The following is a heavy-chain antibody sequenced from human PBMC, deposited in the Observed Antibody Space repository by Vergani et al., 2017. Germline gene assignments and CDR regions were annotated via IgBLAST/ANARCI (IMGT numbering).Heavy chain of an antibody. CDR2: ISGSGGRT. Sequence: EVQLLESGGGLVQPGGSLRLSCAASGFTFSSYAMSWVRQAPGKGLEWVSAISGSGGRTYYADSVKGRFTISRDNSKNTLYLQMNSLRAEDTAVYYCAXDSIVVVITLTLDYWGQGTLVTVSS. V-gene: IGHV3-23*01. D-gene: IGHD3-22*01. J-gene: IGHJ4*02. CDR1: GFTFSSYA. CDR3: AXDSIVVVITLTLDY.